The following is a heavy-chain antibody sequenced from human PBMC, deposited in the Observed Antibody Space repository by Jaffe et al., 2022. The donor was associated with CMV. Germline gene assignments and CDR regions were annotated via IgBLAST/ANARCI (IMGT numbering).Heavy chain of an antibody. CDR1: GGTFSSYA. Sequence: QVQLVQSGAEVKKPGSSVKVSCKASGGTFSSYAISWVRQAPGQGLEWMGGIIPIFGTANYAQKFQGRVTITADESTSTAYMELSSLRSEDTAVYYCARGYSSSTWEPYYGMDVWGQGTTVTVSS. D-gene: IGHD6-6*01. CDR2: IIPIFGTA. J-gene: IGHJ6*02. CDR3: ARGYSSSTWEPYYGMDV. V-gene: IGHV1-69*01.